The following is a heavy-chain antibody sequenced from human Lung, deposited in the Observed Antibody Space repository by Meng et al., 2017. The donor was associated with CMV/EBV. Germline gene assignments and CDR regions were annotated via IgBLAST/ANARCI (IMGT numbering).Heavy chain of an antibody. Sequence: QVQLVQSGGEVKSPGASVKVSCKTSGYTFKRYAITWVRQAPGQGLEWMGWINPYNGNTDHAQNLQARLTMTTDTSTSTVYMELGSLRSDDTAVYYCARGRVSYSSSSSLNYWGQGTLVTVSS. CDR1: GYTFKRYA. J-gene: IGHJ4*02. V-gene: IGHV1-18*01. CDR2: INPYNGNT. D-gene: IGHD6-6*01. CDR3: ARGRVSYSSSSSLNY.